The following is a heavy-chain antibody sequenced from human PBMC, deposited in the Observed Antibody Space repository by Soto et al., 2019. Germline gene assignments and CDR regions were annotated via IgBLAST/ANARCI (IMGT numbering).Heavy chain of an antibody. CDR2: IYWDDDK. CDR3: ARIYCAGGNWYRRGGFYYGMDV. J-gene: IGHJ6*02. V-gene: IGHV2-5*02. D-gene: IGHD2-8*02. CDR1: GFSLTTGGMG. Sequence: QITLKESGPTLVQPTQTLTLTCSCSGFSLTTGGMGVGWIRQPPGKALEWLALIYWDDDKGYSPSLKSRLTILQDISKNQVVLTMTNMDPVDTATYYCARIYCAGGNWYRRGGFYYGMDVWGQGTTVTVSS.